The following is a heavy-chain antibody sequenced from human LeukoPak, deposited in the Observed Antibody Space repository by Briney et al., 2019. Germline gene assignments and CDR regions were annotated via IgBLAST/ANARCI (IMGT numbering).Heavy chain of an antibody. CDR1: GYTSTGYH. V-gene: IGHV1-2*06. D-gene: IGHD2-2*01. J-gene: IGHJ4*02. Sequence: ASVKVSCKASGYTSTGYHMHWVRQAPGQGLEWMGRINPNSGDTNYAQKFQGRVTMTRDTSISTAYMELSRLRSDDTAVYYCARNYCSSTSCLFDYWGQGNLVTVSS. CDR2: INPNSGDT. CDR3: ARNYCSSTSCLFDY.